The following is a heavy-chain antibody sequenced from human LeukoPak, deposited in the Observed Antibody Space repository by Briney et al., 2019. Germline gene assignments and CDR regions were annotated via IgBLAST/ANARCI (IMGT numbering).Heavy chain of an antibody. CDR2: VYYTGST. J-gene: IGHJ4*02. V-gene: IGHV4-39*02. D-gene: IGHD6-19*01. Sequence: SETLSLTCTVSGGSISSNGYYWGWIRQPPGKGLEWIGSVYYTGSTYYNPSLNSRVTISVDTAKNHFSLNLSSVTAADTAVYYCASSTSGWYNGNDYWGQGTLVTVSS. CDR1: GGSISSNGYY. CDR3: ASSTSGWYNGNDY.